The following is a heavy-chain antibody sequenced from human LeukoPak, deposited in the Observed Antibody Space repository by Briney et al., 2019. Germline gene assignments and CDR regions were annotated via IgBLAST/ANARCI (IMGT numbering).Heavy chain of an antibody. CDR3: GRSYDFWSGLDY. CDR1: GFTFSTYS. CDR2: ITSSSTTI. Sequence: GGSLRLSCAASGFTFSTYSMHWVRQAPGKGLEWISYITSSSTTIYYGDSVKGRFTISRDNANNSLYLQMHNLRADDTAVYYCGRSYDFWSGLDYWGQGALVTVSS. V-gene: IGHV3-48*01. D-gene: IGHD3-3*01. J-gene: IGHJ4*02.